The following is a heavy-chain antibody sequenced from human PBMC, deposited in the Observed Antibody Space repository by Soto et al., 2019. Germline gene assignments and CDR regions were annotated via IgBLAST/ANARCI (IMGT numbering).Heavy chain of an antibody. CDR1: GGSISSGDYY. J-gene: IGHJ4*02. V-gene: IGHV4-30-4*01. CDR2: IYYSGSA. CDR3: ARDPTMVRGTTPFDY. Sequence: PSETLSLTCTVSGGSISSGDYYRSWIRQPPGKGLEWIGYIYYSGSAYYNPSLKSRVTISVDTSKNQFSLKLSSVTAADTAVYYCARDPTMVRGTTPFDYWGQGTLVTLSS. D-gene: IGHD3-10*01.